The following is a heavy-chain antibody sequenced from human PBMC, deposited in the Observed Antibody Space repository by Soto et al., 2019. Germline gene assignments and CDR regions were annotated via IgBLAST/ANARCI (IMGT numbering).Heavy chain of an antibody. CDR2: ISGSGGST. Sequence: VGSLRLSCAASGFTFSSYAMSWVRQAPGKGLEWVSAISGSGGSTYYADSVKGRFTISRDNSKNTLYLQMNSLRAEDTAVYYCAKDIYDYVWGSYRSLGAFDIWGQGTMVTVSS. V-gene: IGHV3-23*01. CDR3: AKDIYDYVWGSYRSLGAFDI. J-gene: IGHJ3*02. CDR1: GFTFSSYA. D-gene: IGHD3-16*02.